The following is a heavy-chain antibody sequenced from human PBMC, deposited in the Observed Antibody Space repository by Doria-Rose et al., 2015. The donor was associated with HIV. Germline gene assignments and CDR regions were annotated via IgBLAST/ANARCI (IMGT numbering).Heavy chain of an antibody. CDR2: IFSDDER. V-gene: IGHV2-26*01. CDR3: ARIKSSRWYHKYYFDF. Sequence: VTLKESGPVLVKPTETLTLTCTVSGVSLSSPGMGVSWIRQPPGKALEWLANIFSDDERSYKTSLKSRLTITRCTSKSQLVLTMTDMDPVDTATYYCARIKSSRWYHKYYFDFGVQGTLVIVSA. J-gene: IGHJ4*02. D-gene: IGHD6-13*01. CDR1: GVSLSSPGMG.